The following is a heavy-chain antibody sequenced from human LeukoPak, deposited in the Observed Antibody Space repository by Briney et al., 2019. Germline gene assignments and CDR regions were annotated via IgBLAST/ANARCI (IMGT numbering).Heavy chain of an antibody. D-gene: IGHD6-13*01. CDR2: INPGSGST. CDR3: ARTYSSSWSYCDS. Sequence: ASVKVSCKASGSTFTRYYIHWVQQAPGQGLDWMGMINPGSGSTRFAQMFQDRVTMTRDTSTSAVYMELSSLTSEDTAMYYCARTYSSSWSYCDSWGQGTLVTVSS. J-gene: IGHJ4*02. CDR1: GSTFTRYY. V-gene: IGHV1-46*01.